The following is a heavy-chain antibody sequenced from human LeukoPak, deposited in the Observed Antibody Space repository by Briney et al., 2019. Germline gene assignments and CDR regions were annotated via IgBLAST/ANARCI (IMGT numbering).Heavy chain of an antibody. V-gene: IGHV4-30-4*01. Sequence: PSQTLSLTCTVSGGSISSGDYYWSWIRQPPGKGLEWIGEINHSGSTNYNPSLKSRVTISVDTSKNQFSLKLSSVTAADTAVYYCARGRGTTYYDFWSGYYGRPDSFDYWGQGTLVTVSS. CDR2: INHSGST. J-gene: IGHJ4*02. CDR3: ARGRGTTYYDFWSGYYGRPDSFDY. CDR1: GGSISSGDYY. D-gene: IGHD3-3*01.